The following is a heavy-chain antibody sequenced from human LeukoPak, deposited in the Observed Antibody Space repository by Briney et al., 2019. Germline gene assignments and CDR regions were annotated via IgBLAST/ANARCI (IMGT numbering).Heavy chain of an antibody. D-gene: IGHD6-19*01. V-gene: IGHV3-7*01. CDR3: ARGSRGAFDI. Sequence: GGSLRLSCAASRFAFSSYWMSWVRQAPGKGLEWVANMKLDGGDKYYVGSVKGRFTISGDNAKNSLYLQMNSLRADDTAVYYCARGSRGAFDIWGQGTMVSVSS. CDR1: RFAFSSYW. J-gene: IGHJ3*02. CDR2: MKLDGGDK.